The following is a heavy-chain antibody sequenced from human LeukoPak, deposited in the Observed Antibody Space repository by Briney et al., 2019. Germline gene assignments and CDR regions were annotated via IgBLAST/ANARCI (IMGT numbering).Heavy chain of an antibody. D-gene: IGHD3-22*01. CDR1: GGSISGYY. V-gene: IGHV4-4*07. CDR3: ARDKGGGSYVD. CDR2: MYTIGST. J-gene: IGHJ4*02. Sequence: PSETLSLTCTVAGGSISGYYWGWIRQPAGKGLEWIGRMYTIGSTNYNPSLKSRITMSVATSKNQFSLKLSSVTAADTAVYYRARDKGGGSYVDWGQGTLVTVSS.